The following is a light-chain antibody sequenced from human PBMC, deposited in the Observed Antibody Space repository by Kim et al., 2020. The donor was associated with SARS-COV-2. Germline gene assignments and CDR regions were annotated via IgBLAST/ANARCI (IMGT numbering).Light chain of an antibody. CDR3: QQYNKWPRA. V-gene: IGKV3-15*01. Sequence: EIVMTQSPATLSVSPGERATLSCRASQSVSSNLAWYQQKPGQPPSLLIYGASTRATGVPARFSGSGSETEFTLTISSLQSEDFAVYYCQQYNKWPRAFGQGTKVDIK. J-gene: IGKJ1*01. CDR2: GAS. CDR1: QSVSSN.